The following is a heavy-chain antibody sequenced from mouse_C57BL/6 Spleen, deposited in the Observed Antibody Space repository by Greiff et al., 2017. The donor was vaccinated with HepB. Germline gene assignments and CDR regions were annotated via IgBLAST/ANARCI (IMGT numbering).Heavy chain of an antibody. CDR2: ILPGSGST. D-gene: IGHD2-3*01. CDR1: GYTFTGYW. J-gene: IGHJ2*01. CDR3: ARTRDGYYYFDY. Sequence: QVQLKQSGAELMKPGASVKLSCKATGYTFTGYWIEWVKQRPGHGLEWIGEILPGSGSTNYNEKFKGKATFTADTSSNTAYMQLSSLTTEDSVIYYCARTRDGYYYFDYWGQGTTLTVSS. V-gene: IGHV1-9*01.